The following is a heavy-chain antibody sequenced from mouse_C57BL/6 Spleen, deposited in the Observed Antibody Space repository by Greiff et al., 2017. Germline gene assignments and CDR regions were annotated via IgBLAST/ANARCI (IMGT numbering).Heavy chain of an antibody. CDR3: AKGGYYDYDGDWYFVV. V-gene: IGHV1-78*01. Sequence: VQLQQSDAELVKPGASVKISCKVSGYTFTDHTIHWMKQRPEQGLEWIGYIYPRDGSTKYNEKFKGKATLTADKSSSTAYMQLNSLTSEDSAVYFCAKGGYYDYDGDWYFVVWGTGTTVTVSS. CDR2: IYPRDGST. CDR1: GYTFTDHT. J-gene: IGHJ1*03. D-gene: IGHD2-4*01.